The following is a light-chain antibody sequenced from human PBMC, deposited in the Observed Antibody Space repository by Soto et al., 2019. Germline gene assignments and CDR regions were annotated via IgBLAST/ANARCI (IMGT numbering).Light chain of an antibody. CDR1: SGSIANNF. CDR2: KDN. Sequence: NFMLTQPHSVSESPGKTVTMSCTRSSGSIANNFVQWYQQRPGSSPTTVIYKDNQRPSGVPDRFSGSIDSSSNSASLSISGLKTEGEADYYCQSYDNNNHWVFGGGTKLTVL. V-gene: IGLV6-57*01. J-gene: IGLJ3*02. CDR3: QSYDNNNHWV.